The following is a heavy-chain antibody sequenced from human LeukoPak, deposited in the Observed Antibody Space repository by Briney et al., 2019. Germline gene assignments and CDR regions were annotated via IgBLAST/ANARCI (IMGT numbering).Heavy chain of an antibody. J-gene: IGHJ4*02. CDR3: AREYCSTSRCQGFFDY. Sequence: GGSLRLSCAASGFTFSGYAMHWVRLAPGKGLEWVSGITWDGRATGYEDSVKGRFTISRDSAKKSLYLQMNSLRTEDTAFYYCAREYCSTSRCQGFFDYWGQGTLVTVPS. CDR2: ITWDGRAT. V-gene: IGHV3-9*01. D-gene: IGHD2-2*01. CDR1: GFTFSGYA.